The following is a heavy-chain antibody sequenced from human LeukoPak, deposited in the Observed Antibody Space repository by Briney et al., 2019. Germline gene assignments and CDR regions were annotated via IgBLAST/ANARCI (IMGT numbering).Heavy chain of an antibody. V-gene: IGHV3-30*18. CDR3: AKDPIYYYDSSGYSYFDY. CDR2: ISYDGSNK. J-gene: IGHJ4*02. Sequence: GGSLRLSCAASGFTFSSYGMHWVRQAPGKGLEWVAVISYDGSNKYYADSVKGRFTISRDNSKNTLYLQMNSLRAEDTAVYYCAKDPIYYYDSSGYSYFDYWGQGTLVTVSS. D-gene: IGHD3-22*01. CDR1: GFTFSSYG.